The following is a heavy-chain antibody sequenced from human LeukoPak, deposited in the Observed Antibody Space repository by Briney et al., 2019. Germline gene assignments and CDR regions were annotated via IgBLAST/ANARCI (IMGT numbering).Heavy chain of an antibody. CDR2: IYYSGST. V-gene: IGHV4-30-4*02. Sequence: SETLSLTCTVSGGSISSADYYWSWIRQPPGKGLEWIGYIYYSGSTSYNPSLKSRVTISVDTSKNQFSLKLSSVTAADTAVYYCARASPSGYRDYYYYYMDVWGKGTTVTVSS. D-gene: IGHD5-12*01. J-gene: IGHJ6*03. CDR1: GGSISSADYY. CDR3: ARASPSGYRDYYYYYMDV.